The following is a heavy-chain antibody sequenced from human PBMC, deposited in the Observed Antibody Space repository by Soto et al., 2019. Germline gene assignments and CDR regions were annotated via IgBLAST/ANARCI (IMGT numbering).Heavy chain of an antibody. CDR1: GFSFRGYE. CDR2: ISKSSTTI. D-gene: IGHD6-19*01. CDR3: VRDDYGGGWN. V-gene: IGHV3-48*03. J-gene: IGHJ4*02. Sequence: EVQLVESGGRVVQPGGSLRLSCAASGFSFRGYEMNWVRQAPGKGLEWLSYISKSSTTIYYADSVEGRFTISRDNARKFLYLQMNSLRVEDTAIYYCVRDDYGGGWNWGRGTLVTVSS.